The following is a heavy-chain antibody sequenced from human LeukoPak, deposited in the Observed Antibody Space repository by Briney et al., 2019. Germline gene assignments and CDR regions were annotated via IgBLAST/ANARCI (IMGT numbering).Heavy chain of an antibody. J-gene: IGHJ3*02. CDR2: INPNSGGT. V-gene: IGHV1-2*02. CDR1: GYTFTSYG. Sequence: ASVKVSCKASGYTFTSYGISWVRQAPGQGLEWMGWINPNSGGTSYAQKFQGRVTMTRDTSISTAYMELSRLRSDDTAVYYCAREGPRIAADAFDIWGQGTMVTVSS. D-gene: IGHD6-13*01. CDR3: AREGPRIAADAFDI.